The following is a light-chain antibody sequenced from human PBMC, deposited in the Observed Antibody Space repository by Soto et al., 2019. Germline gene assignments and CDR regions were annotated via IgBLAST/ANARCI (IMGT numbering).Light chain of an antibody. J-gene: IGLJ2*01. CDR3: AVWDDSLSGVL. V-gene: IGLV1-47*02. Sequence: QSALAQPPSASGTPGQRVTISCSGSTSNIGSNLASWYQQLPGSAPKLLIYNDNERPSGVHDRFSGSKSGTSASLGISGLRSEDEADYYCAVWDDSLSGVLFGGGTK. CDR1: TSNIGSNL. CDR2: NDN.